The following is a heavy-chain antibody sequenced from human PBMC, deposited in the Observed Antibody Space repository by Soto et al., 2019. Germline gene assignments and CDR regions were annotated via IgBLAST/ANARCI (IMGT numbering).Heavy chain of an antibody. D-gene: IGHD5-18*01. CDR2: ISYHGSTE. CDR3: ARGYSYGPNWESDALDI. CDR1: GLSFSIYA. J-gene: IGHJ3*02. Sequence: QVQLVESGGGVVQPGRSLRLSCAASGLSFSIYAMHWVRQAPGKGLEWVAVISYHGSTEYYGDSVKGRFTISRDNSKNTLYLQMYSLRPEDTAIYYCARGYSYGPNWESDALDIWGQGAMVTVSS. V-gene: IGHV3-30-3*01.